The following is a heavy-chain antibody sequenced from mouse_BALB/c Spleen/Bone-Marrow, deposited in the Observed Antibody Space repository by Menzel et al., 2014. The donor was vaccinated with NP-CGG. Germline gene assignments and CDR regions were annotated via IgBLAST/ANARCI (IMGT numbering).Heavy chain of an antibody. CDR1: GFDFSRYW. J-gene: IGHJ1*01. Sequence: VQLQQSGGGLVQPGGSLRLSRAASGFDFSRYWMTWVRQAPGKGLEWIGEINPDSSTINYTPSLKDKFIISRDNAKNTLYLQMSKVRSEDTALYYCARPGYYGYQGVWGAGTTVTVSS. D-gene: IGHD1-2*01. V-gene: IGHV4-1*02. CDR2: INPDSSTI. CDR3: ARPGYYGYQGV.